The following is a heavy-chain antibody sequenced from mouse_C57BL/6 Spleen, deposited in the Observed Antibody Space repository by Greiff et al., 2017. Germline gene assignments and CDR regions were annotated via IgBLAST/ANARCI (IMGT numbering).Heavy chain of an antibody. CDR2: ISDGGSYT. CDR1: GFTFSSYA. D-gene: IGHD2-5*01. J-gene: IGHJ1*03. V-gene: IGHV5-4*01. CDR3: ARVGDSNYWYFDV. Sequence: EVQLVESGGGLVKPGGSLKLSCAASGFTFSSYAMSWVRQTPEKRLEWVATISDGGSYTYYPDNVKGRFTISRDNAKNNLYLQMSHLKSEDTAMFYCARVGDSNYWYFDVWGTGTTVTVSS.